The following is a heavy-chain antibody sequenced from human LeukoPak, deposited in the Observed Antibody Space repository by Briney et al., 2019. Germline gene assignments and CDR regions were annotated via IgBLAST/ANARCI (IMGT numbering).Heavy chain of an antibody. CDR1: GYTFTGYY. CDR2: INPNSGGT. D-gene: IGHD2-21*02. Sequence: GASVKVSCKASGYTFTGYYMHWVRQAPGQGLEWMGWINPNSGGTNYAQKVQGRVTMTRDTSISTAYMELSRLRSDDTAVYYCARDGDSLPLDYWGQGTLVTVSS. V-gene: IGHV1-2*02. J-gene: IGHJ4*02. CDR3: ARDGDSLPLDY.